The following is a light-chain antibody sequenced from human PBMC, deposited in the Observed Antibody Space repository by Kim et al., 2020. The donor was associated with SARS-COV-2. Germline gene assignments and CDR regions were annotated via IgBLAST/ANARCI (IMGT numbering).Light chain of an antibody. CDR2: GAS. CDR1: QDIRND. CDR3: LQHSTYPIT. V-gene: IGKV1-17*01. Sequence: TIPCRASQDIRNDLGWYQQNPGGAPKRLIYGASSLQSGVPSRFSGSGSGTEFTLTISSVQPEDFATYFCLQHSTYPITFGQGTRLEIK. J-gene: IGKJ5*01.